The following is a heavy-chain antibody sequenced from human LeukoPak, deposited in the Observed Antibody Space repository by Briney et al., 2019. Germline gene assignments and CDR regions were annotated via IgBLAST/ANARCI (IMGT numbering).Heavy chain of an antibody. J-gene: IGHJ4*02. CDR1: GFTFSSYA. V-gene: IGHV3-30-3*01. CDR3: AKAGTVGATFRMDY. Sequence: PGGSLRLSCAASGFTFSSYAMHWVRQAPGKGLEWVAVISYDGSNKYYADSVKGRFTISRDNSQSTLYLQMNSLRAEDTATYYCAKAGTVGATFRMDYWGQGTLVTVSS. D-gene: IGHD1-26*01. CDR2: ISYDGSNK.